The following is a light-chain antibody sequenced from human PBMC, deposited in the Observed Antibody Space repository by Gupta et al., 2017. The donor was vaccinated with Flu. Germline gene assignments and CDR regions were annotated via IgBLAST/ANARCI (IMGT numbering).Light chain of an antibody. J-gene: IGKJ2*01. CDR1: QGISSY. CDR2: SAS. CDR3: QQLNTYPRYT. Sequence: DIQLTQSPSFLSASVGDRVTITCRASQGISSYLAWYQQKPGRAPKLLIYSASTLQSGVPSRFSGSGSGTEVTLTISSRKPEDCATYDCQQLNTYPRYTFGQGTKLEIK. V-gene: IGKV1-9*01.